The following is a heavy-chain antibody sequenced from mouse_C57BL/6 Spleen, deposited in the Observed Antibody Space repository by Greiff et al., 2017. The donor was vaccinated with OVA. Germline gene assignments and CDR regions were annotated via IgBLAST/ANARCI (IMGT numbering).Heavy chain of an antibody. CDR3: ARSKGNYYAMDY. Sequence: VMLVESGPGLVQPSQSLSITCTVSGFSLTSYGVHWVRQSPGKGLEWLGVIWSGGSTDYNAAFISRLSISKDNSKSQVFFKMNSLQAYDTAIYYCARSKGNYYAMDYWGQGTSVTVSS. CDR2: IWSGGST. CDR1: GFSLTSYG. D-gene: IGHD2-1*01. J-gene: IGHJ4*01. V-gene: IGHV2-2*01.